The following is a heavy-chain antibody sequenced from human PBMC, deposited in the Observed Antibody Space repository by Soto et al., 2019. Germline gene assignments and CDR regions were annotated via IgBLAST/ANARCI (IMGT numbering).Heavy chain of an antibody. V-gene: IGHV1-69*13. CDR2: IIPIFGTA. Sequence: SVKVSCKASGGTFSSYAISWVRQAPGQGLEWMGGIIPIFGTANYAQKFQGRVTITADESTSTAYMELSSLRSEDTAVYYCAGRRSTTGNYYYYGMDVWGQGTTVTVAS. CDR3: AGRRSTTGNYYYYGMDV. CDR1: GGTFSSYA. D-gene: IGHD2-2*01. J-gene: IGHJ6*02.